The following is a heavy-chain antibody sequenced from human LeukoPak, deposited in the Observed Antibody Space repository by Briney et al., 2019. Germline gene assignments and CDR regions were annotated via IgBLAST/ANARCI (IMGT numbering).Heavy chain of an antibody. V-gene: IGHV3-23*01. CDR2: ISGSGDST. D-gene: IGHD2-15*01. J-gene: IGHJ5*02. CDR3: AKDRGEVVAATTPSWFDP. CDR1: LFTFSNYA. Sequence: PGGSLRLSCAASLFTFSNYAMSWVRQAPGEGLEWVSGISGSGDSTYYADSVKGRFTISRDNSKNTLYLQMNSLRAEDTAVYYCAKDRGEVVAATTPSWFDPWGQGTLVTVSS.